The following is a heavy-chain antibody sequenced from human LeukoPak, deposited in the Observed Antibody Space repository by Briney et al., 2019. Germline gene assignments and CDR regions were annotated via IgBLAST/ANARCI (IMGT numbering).Heavy chain of an antibody. J-gene: IGHJ4*02. Sequence: ASVKVSCKASGYTFSSYAMNWVRQAPGQGLEWMGWISAYNGNTNYAQKLQGRVTMTTDTSTSTAYMELRSLRSDDTAVYYCARAPSQHYDFWSGYYFDYWGQGTLVTVSS. CDR2: ISAYNGNT. V-gene: IGHV1-18*01. CDR3: ARAPSQHYDFWSGYYFDY. D-gene: IGHD3-3*01. CDR1: GYTFSSYA.